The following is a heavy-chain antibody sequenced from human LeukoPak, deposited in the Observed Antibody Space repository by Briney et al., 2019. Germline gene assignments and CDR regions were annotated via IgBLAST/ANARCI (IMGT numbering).Heavy chain of an antibody. CDR3: ARDRGGYCTSTSCYTNYYSYYMDV. CDR2: IYYSGST. D-gene: IGHD2-2*02. CDR1: GGSISSYY. Sequence: SETLSLTCTVSGGSISSYYWSWIRQPPGKGLEWIGYIYYSGSTNYNPSLKSRVTISVDTSKYQFSLKLSSVTAADTAVYYCARDRGGYCTSTSCYTNYYSYYMDVWGKGTTVTVSS. V-gene: IGHV4-59*12. J-gene: IGHJ6*03.